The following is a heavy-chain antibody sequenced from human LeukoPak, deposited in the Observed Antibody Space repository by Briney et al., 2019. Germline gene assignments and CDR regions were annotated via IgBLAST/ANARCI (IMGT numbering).Heavy chain of an antibody. CDR3: AKDIKPVSWHYYGMDV. CDR2: LSWNSGSI. D-gene: IGHD5/OR15-5a*01. CDR1: GFTFVDYA. V-gene: IGHV3-9*01. Sequence: GRSLRLSCAASGFTFVDYAMHWVRQAPGKGLGWVSGLSWNSGSIGYADSVKGRFTISRDSDNNSLFLQMDSLRAEDTALYYCAKDIKPVSWHYYGMDVWGQGTTVTVSS. J-gene: IGHJ6*02.